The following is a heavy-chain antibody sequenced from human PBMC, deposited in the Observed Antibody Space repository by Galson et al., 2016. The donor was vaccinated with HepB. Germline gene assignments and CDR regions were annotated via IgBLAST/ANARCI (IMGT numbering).Heavy chain of an antibody. CDR1: GFSFSSYW. J-gene: IGHJ5*02. Sequence: SLRLSCAASGFSFSSYWMSWVRQVPGKGLEWLAIIRQDGGEKHYVDSVKGRFAISRDNARNSLYLEMNSLRGEDTAVYYGARAKPKDSTLGSVFDPWGQGTLVTVSS. CDR3: ARAKPKDSTLGSVFDP. D-gene: IGHD1-26*01. V-gene: IGHV3-7*01. CDR2: IRQDGGEK.